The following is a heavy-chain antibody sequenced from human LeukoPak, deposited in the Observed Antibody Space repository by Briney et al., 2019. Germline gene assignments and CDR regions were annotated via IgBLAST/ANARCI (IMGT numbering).Heavy chain of an antibody. Sequence: SDTLSLTCTVSGGAISGYYWSWIRQPAGKGLEWLGRVYSSGSTKYNPSFESRVTMSVDTSKNQFSLKLNFVTAADTAVYYCARVGSGYDFFDYWGQGTLVTVSS. CDR3: ARVGSGYDFFDY. D-gene: IGHD3/OR15-3a*01. V-gene: IGHV4-4*07. J-gene: IGHJ4*02. CDR1: GGAISGYY. CDR2: VYSSGST.